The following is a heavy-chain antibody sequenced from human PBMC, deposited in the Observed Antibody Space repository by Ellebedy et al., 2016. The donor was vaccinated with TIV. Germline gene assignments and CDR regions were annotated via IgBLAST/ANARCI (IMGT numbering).Heavy chain of an antibody. CDR3: ARSPGDYVESFDY. V-gene: IGHV3-7*01. J-gene: IGHJ4*02. CDR1: GFTFNSYW. D-gene: IGHD4-17*01. Sequence: GGSLRLSXAASGFTFNSYWMSWVRQAPGKGLEWVANIKKDGSEKYYVDSVKGRFTISRDNAKDSLYLQMDSLRVEDTAVYYCARSPGDYVESFDYWGQGTPVTVSS. CDR2: IKKDGSEK.